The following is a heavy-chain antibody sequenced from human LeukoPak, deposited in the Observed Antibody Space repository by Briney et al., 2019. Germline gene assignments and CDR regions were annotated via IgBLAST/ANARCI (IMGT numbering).Heavy chain of an antibody. CDR1: GGTFSRYA. CDR2: IIPIFGTA. Sequence: SVKVSCKASGGTFSRYAISWVRQAPGQGLEWMGGIIPIFGTANYAQKFQSRVTITADESTSTAYMKLSSVRSEDTAVYYCATEIHRGTGIAAVWGQGTLVTVSS. J-gene: IGHJ4*02. CDR3: ATEIHRGTGIAAV. V-gene: IGHV1-69*13. D-gene: IGHD6-13*01.